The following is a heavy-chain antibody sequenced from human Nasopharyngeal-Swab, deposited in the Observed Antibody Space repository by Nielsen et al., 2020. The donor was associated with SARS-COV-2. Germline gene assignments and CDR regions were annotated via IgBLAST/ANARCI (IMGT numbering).Heavy chain of an antibody. V-gene: IGHV3-23*01. CDR1: GFTFSSYA. CDR3: AKGQGADWYFDL. Sequence: GGSLRLSCAASGFTFSSYAMNWVRQAPGKGLEWVSGITVIGRSPYYADSVKGRFTLSRDNTKNTLYLQMNSLRAEDTAVYYCAKGQGADWYFDLWGRGTLVTVSS. J-gene: IGHJ2*01. CDR2: ITVIGRSP.